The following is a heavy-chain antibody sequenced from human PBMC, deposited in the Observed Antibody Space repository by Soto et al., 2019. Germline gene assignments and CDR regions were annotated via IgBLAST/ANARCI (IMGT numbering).Heavy chain of an antibody. D-gene: IGHD3-10*01. V-gene: IGHV1-69*02. J-gene: IGHJ6*02. CDR1: GGTFSSYT. CDR3: ASLMSSGYYYGMDV. CDR2: IIPILGIA. Sequence: QVQLLQSGAEVKKPGSSVKVSCKASGGTFSSYTISGVRQAPGQGLEWMGRIIPILGIANYAQKFQGRVTITADKSTSTAYMELSSLRSEDTAVYYCASLMSSGYYYGMDVWGQGTTVTVSS.